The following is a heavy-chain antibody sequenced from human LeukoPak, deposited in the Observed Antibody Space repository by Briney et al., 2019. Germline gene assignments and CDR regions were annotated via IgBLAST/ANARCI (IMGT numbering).Heavy chain of an antibody. CDR1: GYTFTSYY. V-gene: IGHV1-46*01. Sequence: ASVKVSCKASGYTFTSYYMHWVRQAPGQGLEWMGIINPSGGSTSYAQKFQGRVTMTRDTSTSTVYMELSSLRSEDTAVYYCARDATLVPAAIHPFDYWGQGTLVTVSS. D-gene: IGHD2-2*02. J-gene: IGHJ4*02. CDR2: INPSGGST. CDR3: ARDATLVPAAIHPFDY.